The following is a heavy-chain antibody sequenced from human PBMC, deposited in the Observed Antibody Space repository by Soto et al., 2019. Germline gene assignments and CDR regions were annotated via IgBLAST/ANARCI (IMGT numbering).Heavy chain of an antibody. J-gene: IGHJ5*02. CDR3: AKLSCTSSTCYFPGWFDP. CDR2: VYYSGSS. CDR1: VDSISGGASF. V-gene: IGHV4-31*03. D-gene: IGHD2-2*01. Sequence: SSETLSLTCTVSVDSISGGASFWSWIRQPPGKGLEWIANVYYSGSSYYNPSLKIRLTISVDTTKNQFSLPLKSMTAADTAVYYCAKLSCTSSTCYFPGWFDPWGQGTLVTVSS.